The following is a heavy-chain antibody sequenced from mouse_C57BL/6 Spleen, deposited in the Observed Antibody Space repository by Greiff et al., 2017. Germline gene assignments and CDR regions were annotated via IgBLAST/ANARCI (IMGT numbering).Heavy chain of an antibody. Sequence: VQLQQPGAELVKPGASVKVSCKASGYTFTSYWMHWVKQRPGQGLEWIGRIHPNSGSTNYNEKFKSKATLTVDKASSTAYMQLSSRTSEDSAVYYCARGGSGYDAMDDWGQGTSVTVSS. CDR1: GYTFTSYW. D-gene: IGHD3-2*02. CDR3: ARGGSGYDAMDD. V-gene: IGHV1-64*01. CDR2: IHPNSGST. J-gene: IGHJ4*01.